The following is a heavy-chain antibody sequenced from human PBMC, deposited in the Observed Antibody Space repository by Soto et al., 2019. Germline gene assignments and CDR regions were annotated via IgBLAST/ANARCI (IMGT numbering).Heavy chain of an antibody. CDR1: GFTFTSSA. J-gene: IGHJ5*02. D-gene: IGHD6-13*01. CDR3: ARDREQQLVLGWFDP. Sequence: GASVKVSCKASGFTFTSSAVQWVRQARGQRLEWIGWIVVGSGNTNYAQKFQERVTITRDMSTSTAYMELSSLRSEDTAVYYCARDREQQLVLGWFDPWGQGTLVTVSS. CDR2: IVVGSGNT. V-gene: IGHV1-58*01.